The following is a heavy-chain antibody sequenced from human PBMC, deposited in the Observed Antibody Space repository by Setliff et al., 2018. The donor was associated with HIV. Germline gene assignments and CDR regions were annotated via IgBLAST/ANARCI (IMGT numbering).Heavy chain of an antibody. V-gene: IGHV4-34*01. Sequence: SETLSLTCAVYGGSFSGYYWSWIRQPPGKGLEWIGEINHSGTTNYNPSLKSRVTISVDTSKNQFSLKLSSVTAADTAVYYCARNMVRGANYWYFDLWGRGTLVT. CDR2: INHSGTT. CDR1: GGSFSGYY. CDR3: ARNMVRGANYWYFDL. D-gene: IGHD3-10*01. J-gene: IGHJ2*01.